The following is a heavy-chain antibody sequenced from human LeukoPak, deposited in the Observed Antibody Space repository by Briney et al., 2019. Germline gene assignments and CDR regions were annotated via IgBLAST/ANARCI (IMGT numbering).Heavy chain of an antibody. CDR3: ARQGVLWFGELTHRSQIDY. Sequence: SETPSLTCDVSGYSISSGYYWGWIRQTPGKGLEWIGSIYHSGSTYYNPSLKSRVTISIDTSKNQFSLKLTSVTAADTAVYFCARQGVLWFGELTHRSQIDYWRQGALVTVSA. V-gene: IGHV4-38-2*01. CDR2: IYHSGST. D-gene: IGHD3-10*01. J-gene: IGHJ4*02. CDR1: GYSISSGYY.